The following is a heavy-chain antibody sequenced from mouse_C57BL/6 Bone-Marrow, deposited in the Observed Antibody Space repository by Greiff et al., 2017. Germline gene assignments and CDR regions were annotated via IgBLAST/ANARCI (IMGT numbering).Heavy chain of an antibody. Sequence: EVKLVESGGGLVKPGGSLKLSCAASGFTFSDYGMHWVRQAPEKGLEWVAYISSGSSTIYYADTVKGRFTISRDNAKNTLFLQMTSLRSEDTAMYYCARGKVPLYWYFDVWGTGTTVTVSS. V-gene: IGHV5-17*01. D-gene: IGHD2-14*01. CDR3: ARGKVPLYWYFDV. CDR2: ISSGSSTI. CDR1: GFTFSDYG. J-gene: IGHJ1*03.